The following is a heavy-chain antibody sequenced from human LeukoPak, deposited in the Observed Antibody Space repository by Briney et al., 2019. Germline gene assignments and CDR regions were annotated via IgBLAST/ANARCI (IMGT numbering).Heavy chain of an antibody. V-gene: IGHV4-59*01. CDR2: IYYSGST. D-gene: IGHD3-16*01. Sequence: SSETLSLTCTVSGGSISSYYCSWIRQPPGKGLEWIGYIYYSGSTNYNPSLQSRVTISVDTSKNQFSLKLSSVTAADTAVYYCARGGGLNYYYYYMDVWGKGTTVTVSS. CDR1: GGSISSYY. CDR3: ARGGGLNYYYYYMDV. J-gene: IGHJ6*03.